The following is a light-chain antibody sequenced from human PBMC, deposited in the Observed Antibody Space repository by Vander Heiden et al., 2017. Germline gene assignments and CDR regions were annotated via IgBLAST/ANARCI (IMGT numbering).Light chain of an antibody. CDR2: DAS. CDR1: QSVSSY. Sequence: EIVLTQSPATLSLSPGERATLSCRASQSVSSYLAWYKQKPGQAPRLLIYDASNRATGIKARFSGSGDGTDFTLTISSREPEDFAVYYCQQRINCHPSYTFGQGTKLEIK. J-gene: IGKJ2*01. CDR3: QQRINCHPSYT. V-gene: IGKV3-11*01.